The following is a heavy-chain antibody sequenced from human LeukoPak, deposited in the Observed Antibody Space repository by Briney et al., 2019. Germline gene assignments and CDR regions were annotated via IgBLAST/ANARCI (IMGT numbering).Heavy chain of an antibody. CDR3: ASGYNWFDP. Sequence: SETLSLTCTVSGVSIRSYYWSWIRQPPGKGLEWIGFIYYSGNTNSNPSLKSRVTISVDTSKNQFSLKLNSVTAADTAVYYCASGYNWFDPWGQGTLVTVSS. CDR1: GVSIRSYY. D-gene: IGHD6-25*01. CDR2: IYYSGNT. V-gene: IGHV4-59*01. J-gene: IGHJ5*02.